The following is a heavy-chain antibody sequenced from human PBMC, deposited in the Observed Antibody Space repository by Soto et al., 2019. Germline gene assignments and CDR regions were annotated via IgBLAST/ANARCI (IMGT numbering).Heavy chain of an antibody. D-gene: IGHD5-12*01. CDR3: VKVAVYSGYDFPGADFDY. J-gene: IGHJ4*02. CDR1: GFTFSSYA. CDR2: ISSNGGST. Sequence: HPGGSLRLSCSASGFTFSSYAMHWVRQAPGKGLEYVSAISSNGGSTYYADSVKGRFTISRDNSKNTLYLQMSSLRAEDTAVYYCVKVAVYSGYDFPGADFDYWGQGTLVTVSS. V-gene: IGHV3-64D*08.